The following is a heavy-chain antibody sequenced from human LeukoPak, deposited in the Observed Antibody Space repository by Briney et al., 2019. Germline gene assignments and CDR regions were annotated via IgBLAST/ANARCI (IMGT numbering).Heavy chain of an antibody. CDR2: ISGSGGST. J-gene: IGHJ4*02. V-gene: IGHV3-23*01. CDR3: AKDDAWLQYND. D-gene: IGHD5-24*01. CDR1: GFTFSSYG. Sequence: GGSLRLSCAASGFTFSSYGMSWVRQAPGKGLEWVSAISGSGGSTFYADSVKGRFTISRDNSKNTLYLQMNSLRAEDTAVYYCAKDDAWLQYNDWGQGTLVTVSS.